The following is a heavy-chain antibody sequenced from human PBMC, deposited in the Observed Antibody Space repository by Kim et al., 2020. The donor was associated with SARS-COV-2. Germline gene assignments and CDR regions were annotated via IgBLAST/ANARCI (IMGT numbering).Heavy chain of an antibody. J-gene: IGHJ4*02. Sequence: TNYSPSFQGHATISADKSISTAYLQWSSLKASDTAMYYCARQIAAAGTWYWGQGTLVTVSS. CDR3: ARQIAAAGTWY. V-gene: IGHV5-10-1*01. CDR2: T. D-gene: IGHD6-13*01.